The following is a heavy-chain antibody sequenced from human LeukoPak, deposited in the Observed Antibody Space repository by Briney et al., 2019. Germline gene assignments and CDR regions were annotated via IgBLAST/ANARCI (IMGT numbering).Heavy chain of an antibody. CDR1: GFTFSTYG. CDR2: IPSGGGT. Sequence: RSGGSLRLSCAASGFTFSTYGMSWVRQAPGKGLQWVSTIPSGGGTYYADSVKGRFTISRDNSKNTLYLQMNSLRAEDTAVYYCARLIVGATNNEYFQHWGQGTLVTVSS. J-gene: IGHJ1*01. V-gene: IGHV3-23*01. D-gene: IGHD1-26*01. CDR3: ARLIVGATNNEYFQH.